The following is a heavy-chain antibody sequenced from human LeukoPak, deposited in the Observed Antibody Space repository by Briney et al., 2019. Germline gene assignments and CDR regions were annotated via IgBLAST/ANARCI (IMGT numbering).Heavy chain of an antibody. D-gene: IGHD1-26*01. CDR1: GFTFSNFL. CDR3: AKKGATTGDFDY. J-gene: IGHJ4*02. V-gene: IGHV3-23*01. Sequence: GGSLRLSCAASGFTFSNFLMTWVRQAPGKGPEWVSAISGSGGDTYYADSVKGRFTISRDNSKNTLYLQMNSLRAEDTAVYYCAKKGATTGDFDYWGQGTLVTVTS. CDR2: ISGSGGDT.